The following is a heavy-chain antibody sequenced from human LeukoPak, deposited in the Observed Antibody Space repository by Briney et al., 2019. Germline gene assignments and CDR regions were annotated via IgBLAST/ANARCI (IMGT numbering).Heavy chain of an antibody. Sequence: GASVKVSCKASGYTFTSYDINWARQATGQGLEWMGWMNPNSGNTGYAQKFQGRVTMTTDTSTSTAYMELRSLRSDDTAVYYCARAYGRSAEYFQHWGQGTLVTVSS. CDR2: MNPNSGNT. V-gene: IGHV1-8*01. CDR3: ARAYGRSAEYFQH. CDR1: GYTFTSYD. D-gene: IGHD1-26*01. J-gene: IGHJ1*01.